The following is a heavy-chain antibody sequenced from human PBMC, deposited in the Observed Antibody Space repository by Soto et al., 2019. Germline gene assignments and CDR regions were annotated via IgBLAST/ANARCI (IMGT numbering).Heavy chain of an antibody. CDR3: ATRLEYSSSWLSGMDV. CDR2: ISPSGGST. V-gene: IGHV1-46*01. Sequence: GASVKVSCKASGYTFTSYYMHWVRQAPGQGLEWMGIISPSGGSTSYAQKFQGRVTMTRDTSTSTVYMELSSLRSEDTAVYYCATRLEYSSSWLSGMDVWGQGTTVTVSS. J-gene: IGHJ6*02. CDR1: GYTFTSYY. D-gene: IGHD6-6*01.